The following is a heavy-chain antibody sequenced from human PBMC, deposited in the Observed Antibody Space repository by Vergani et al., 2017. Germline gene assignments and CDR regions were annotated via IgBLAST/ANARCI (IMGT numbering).Heavy chain of an antibody. CDR2: IRSKAYGQAT. CDR3: VRDQVTMLRGSDALDI. CDR1: GFDFSQAW. V-gene: IGHV3-49*04. D-gene: IGHD3-10*01. J-gene: IGHJ3*02. Sequence: EVQLLESGGDLVQPGGSLRLSCQVSGFDFSQAWMNWVRQAPGQGLEWVGGIRSKAYGQATIYAASVKGRFTISRDDSKSIAYLQMNNLQTEDTAMYYCVRDQVTMLRGSDALDIWGQGTMVTVSS.